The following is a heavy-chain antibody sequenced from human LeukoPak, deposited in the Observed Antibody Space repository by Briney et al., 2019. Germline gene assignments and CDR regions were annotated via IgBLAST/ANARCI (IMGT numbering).Heavy chain of an antibody. J-gene: IGHJ3*02. Sequence: PSETLSLTCTVSGGSISSYYWSWIRQPPGKGLEWIGRIYTSGSTNYNPSLKSRVTMSVDTSKNQFSLKLSSVTAADTAVYYCARGRGFDAATEGDAFDIWGQGTMVTVSS. CDR2: IYTSGST. V-gene: IGHV4-4*07. CDR3: ARGRGFDAATEGDAFDI. D-gene: IGHD3-10*01. CDR1: GGSISSYY.